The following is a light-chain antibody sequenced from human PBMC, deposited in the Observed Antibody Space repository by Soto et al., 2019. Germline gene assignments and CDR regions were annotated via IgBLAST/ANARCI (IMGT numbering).Light chain of an antibody. Sequence: PGERATLSCRASQNIRTNLAWYQQKPGQPPRLLIYDASTRAAGIPARFIGSGSGTEFTLTISSLQSEDFAIYYCQQFNSWLLTFGGGTKV. CDR2: DAS. V-gene: IGKV3-15*01. J-gene: IGKJ4*01. CDR1: QNIRTN. CDR3: QQFNSWLLT.